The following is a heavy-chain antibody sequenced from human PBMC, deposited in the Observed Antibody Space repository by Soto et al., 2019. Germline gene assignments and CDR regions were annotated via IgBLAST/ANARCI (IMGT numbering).Heavy chain of an antibody. CDR3: ARAFSSSWPRDYGMDV. CDR2: SIPILGIA. V-gene: IGHV1-69*02. CDR1: GGTFSSYT. J-gene: IGHJ6*02. D-gene: IGHD6-13*01. Sequence: QVQLVQSGAEVKKPGSSVKVSCKASGGTFSSYTISWVRQAPGQGLEWLVRSIPILGIANYAQKFQGSVTITADKATSTAYMELSSLRSEDTAVYYCARAFSSSWPRDYGMDVWGQGTTVTVSS.